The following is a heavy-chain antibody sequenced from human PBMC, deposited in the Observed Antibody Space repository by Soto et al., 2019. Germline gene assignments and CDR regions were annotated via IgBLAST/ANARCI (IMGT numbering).Heavy chain of an antibody. Sequence: PGGSLRLSCAASGFTFDDYAMHWVRQAPGKGLEWVSGISWNSGSIGYADSVKGRFTISRDNAKNSLYLQMNSLRAEDTALYYCAKARYSSSWPYYYYYYGMDVWGQGTTVTVSS. CDR1: GFTFDDYA. J-gene: IGHJ6*02. CDR3: AKARYSSSWPYYYYYYGMDV. V-gene: IGHV3-9*01. D-gene: IGHD6-13*01. CDR2: ISWNSGSI.